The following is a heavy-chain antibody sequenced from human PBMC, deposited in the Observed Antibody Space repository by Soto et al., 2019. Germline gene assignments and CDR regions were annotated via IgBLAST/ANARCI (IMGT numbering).Heavy chain of an antibody. Sequence: PSETLSLTCTVSGGSISSGGYYWSWIRQHPGKGLEWIGYIYYSGSTYYNPSLKSRVTISVDTSKNQFSLKLSSVTAADTAVYYCARVPNPLYYYDSSGHWYYFDYWGQGTLVTVSS. V-gene: IGHV4-31*03. CDR3: ARVPNPLYYYDSSGHWYYFDY. D-gene: IGHD3-22*01. CDR2: IYYSGST. J-gene: IGHJ4*02. CDR1: GGSISSGGYY.